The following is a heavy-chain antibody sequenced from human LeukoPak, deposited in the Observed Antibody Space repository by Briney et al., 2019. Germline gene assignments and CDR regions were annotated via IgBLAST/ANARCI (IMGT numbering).Heavy chain of an antibody. J-gene: IGHJ4*02. V-gene: IGHV3-23*01. Sequence: PGGSLRLSCAASGFTFSSYAMSWVRQAPGKGLEWVSAISGSGGSTYYADSVKGRFTISRDNSKNTLYLQMNSPRAEDTAVYYCAKGRGHVLRYFDWLLDYWGQGTLVTVSS. D-gene: IGHD3-9*01. CDR3: AKGRGHVLRYFDWLLDY. CDR2: ISGSGGST. CDR1: GFTFSSYA.